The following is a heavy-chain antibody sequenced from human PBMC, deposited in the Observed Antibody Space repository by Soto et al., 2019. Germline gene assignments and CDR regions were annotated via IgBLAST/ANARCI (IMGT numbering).Heavy chain of an antibody. CDR2: ISTGSSTI. Sequence: PGGSLRLSCRASGFTLSDYEMHWVRQAPGKGLEWVSYISTGSSTIYYADSVKGRFTISRDNAKTSLFLEMNSLRPEDTAVYYCARVRAGAASGYYGMDVWGQGTTVTVSS. J-gene: IGHJ6*02. D-gene: IGHD1-26*01. V-gene: IGHV3-48*03. CDR1: GFTLSDYE. CDR3: ARVRAGAASGYYGMDV.